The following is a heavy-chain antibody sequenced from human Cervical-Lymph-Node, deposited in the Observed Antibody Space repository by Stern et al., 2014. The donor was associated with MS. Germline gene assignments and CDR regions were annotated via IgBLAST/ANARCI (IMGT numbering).Heavy chain of an antibody. V-gene: IGHV3-30-3*01. CDR1: GFTFSTYA. D-gene: IGHD3-10*01. J-gene: IGHJ4*02. Sequence: QVQLVESGGGVVQPGRSLSLSCVASGFTFSTYAMHWVRQAPGKGLEWVAFVPYDGTKRNSTDSVKARFTISRDNSKNTLYLHMNSLRDEDTAVYFCARGGRGVGLEYWGQGALVTVSS. CDR2: VPYDGTKR. CDR3: ARGGRGVGLEY.